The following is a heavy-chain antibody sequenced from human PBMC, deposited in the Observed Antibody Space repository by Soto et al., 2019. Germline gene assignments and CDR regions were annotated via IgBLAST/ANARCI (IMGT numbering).Heavy chain of an antibody. CDR2: IDGSGYT. CDR3: ARKQAGFFYGIDY. V-gene: IGHV4-31*03. J-gene: IGHJ4*02. CDR1: GGSISTGGYY. Sequence: SETLSLTCTVSGGSISTGGYYWSWIRQYPGKGLEWLGYIDGSGYTFYNPSLQSRLTLSMDTSKNQFSLKLSSATAADTAVYFCARKQAGFFYGIDYWGQGTLVTVS. D-gene: IGHD3-3*01.